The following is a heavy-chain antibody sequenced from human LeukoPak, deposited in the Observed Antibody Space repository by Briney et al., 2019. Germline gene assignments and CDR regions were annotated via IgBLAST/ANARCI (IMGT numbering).Heavy chain of an antibody. CDR1: GYTFTSYY. V-gene: IGHV1-46*01. Sequence: GASVKLSCKASGYTFTSYYMHWVRQAPGQGLEWMGIINPSGGSTSYAQKFHGRVTMTRDTSTSTISMELSSPRSEDTGVYYCARVVPRYCSGGSCYSGSSGWSLGYWGQGTLVTVSS. CDR3: ARVVPRYCSGGSCYSGSSGWSLGY. CDR2: INPSGGST. D-gene: IGHD2-15*01. J-gene: IGHJ4*02.